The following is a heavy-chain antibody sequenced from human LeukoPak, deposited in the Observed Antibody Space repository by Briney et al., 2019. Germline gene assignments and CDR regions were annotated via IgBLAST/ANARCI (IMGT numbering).Heavy chain of an antibody. Sequence: PSETLSLTCTVSGYSISSGYYWGWIRQPPGKGLEWIGSIYHSGSTYYNPSLKSRVTISVDTYKNQFSLKLSSVTAADTAVYYCARGNYGGKGAIDYWGQGTLVTVSS. CDR1: GYSISSGYY. CDR3: ARGNYGGKGAIDY. J-gene: IGHJ4*02. CDR2: IYHSGST. V-gene: IGHV4-38-2*02. D-gene: IGHD4-23*01.